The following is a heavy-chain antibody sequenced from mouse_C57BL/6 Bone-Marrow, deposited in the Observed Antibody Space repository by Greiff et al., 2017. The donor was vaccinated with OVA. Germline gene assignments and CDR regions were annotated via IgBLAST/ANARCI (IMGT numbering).Heavy chain of an antibody. CDR1: GYTFTSYW. Sequence: QVHVKQPGAELVRPGTSVKLSCKASGYTFTSYWMHWVKQRPGQGLEWIGVIDPSDSYTNYNQKFKGKATLTVDTSSSTAYMQLSSLTSEDSAVYYCAPMDYWGQGTSVTVSS. J-gene: IGHJ4*01. CDR2: IDPSDSYT. V-gene: IGHV1-59*01. CDR3: APMDY.